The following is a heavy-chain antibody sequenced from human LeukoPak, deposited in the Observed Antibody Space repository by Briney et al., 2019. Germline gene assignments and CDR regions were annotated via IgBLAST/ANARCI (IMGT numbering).Heavy chain of an antibody. Sequence: ASVKVSCKASGYTFTGYYMHWVRQAPGQGLEWMGWINPNSGGTNYAQKFQGRVTMTRDTSISTAYMELSRLRSDDTAVYYCARETPYCSSTSCYDAFDIWGQGTMVTVSS. CDR2: INPNSGGT. CDR1: GYTFTGYY. V-gene: IGHV1-2*02. D-gene: IGHD2-2*01. J-gene: IGHJ3*02. CDR3: ARETPYCSSTSCYDAFDI.